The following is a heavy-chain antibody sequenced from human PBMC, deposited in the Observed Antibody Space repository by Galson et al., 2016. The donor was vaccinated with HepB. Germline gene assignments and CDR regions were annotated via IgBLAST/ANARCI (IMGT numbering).Heavy chain of an antibody. CDR1: GYNFRDYY. CDR2: INPNSGAT. J-gene: IGHJ4*02. V-gene: IGHV1-2*06. D-gene: IGHD6-6*01. CDR3: VREAHLVHVPLDY. Sequence: SVKVSCKASGYNFRDYYLHWLRQAPGQGFQWVGRINPNSGATNYAQKFQGRVTMTRDTSVNTGYMELSSLISDDTALYYCVREAHLVHVPLDYWGQGTLVTVSS.